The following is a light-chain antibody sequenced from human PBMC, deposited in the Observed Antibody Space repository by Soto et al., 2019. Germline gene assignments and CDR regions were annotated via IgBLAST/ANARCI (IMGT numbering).Light chain of an antibody. CDR2: KAY. CDR1: QSISSW. CDR3: KQYNSYSRT. J-gene: IGKJ1*01. Sequence: DIQMTQSPSTLSASVGDRVTITCRASQSISSWLAWYQQKPGKAHKLLLYKAYSLESGVHSRFRGSGSGTEFTLTISSLQPDDFATYYCKQYNSYSRTFGQGTKVDIK. V-gene: IGKV1-5*03.